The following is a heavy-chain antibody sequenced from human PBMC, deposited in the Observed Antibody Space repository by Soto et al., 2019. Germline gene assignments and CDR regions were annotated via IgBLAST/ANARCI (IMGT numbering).Heavy chain of an antibody. V-gene: IGHV3-33*01. CDR3: ARDNDFWSGYYYGMDV. CDR1: GFTFSSYG. Sequence: GGSLRLSCAASGFTFSSYGMHWVRQAPGKGLEWVAVIWYDGSNKYYADSVKGRFTISRDNSKNTLYLQMNSLRAEDTAVYYCARDNDFWSGYYYGMDVWGQGTTVTVSS. CDR2: IWYDGSNK. J-gene: IGHJ6*02. D-gene: IGHD3-3*01.